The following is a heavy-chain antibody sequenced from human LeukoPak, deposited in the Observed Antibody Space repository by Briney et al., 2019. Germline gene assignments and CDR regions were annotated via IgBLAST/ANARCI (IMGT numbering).Heavy chain of an antibody. V-gene: IGHV4-59*01. Sequence: PSETLSLTCTVSGGSISSYYWSWIRQPPGKGLEWIGYIYYSGSTNYNPSLKSRVTISVDTSKNQFSLKLSSVTAADTAVYCCAREITSGSFNWFDPWAREPWSPSPQ. CDR1: GGSISSYY. D-gene: IGHD1-26*01. J-gene: IGHJ5*02. CDR3: AREITSGSFNWFDP. CDR2: IYYSGST.